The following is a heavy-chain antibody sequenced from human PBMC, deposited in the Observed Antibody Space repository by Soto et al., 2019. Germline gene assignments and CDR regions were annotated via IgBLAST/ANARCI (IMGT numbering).Heavy chain of an antibody. Sequence: EVQLVESGGGLVQPGGSLKLSCAASGFTFSGSAMHWVRQASGKGLEWVGRIRSKANSYATAYAASVKGRFTISRDDSKNTAYLQMNSLKTEDTAVYYCTGYYDSSGYYYGGDYWGQGTLVTVSS. V-gene: IGHV3-73*02. J-gene: IGHJ4*02. CDR2: IRSKANSYAT. D-gene: IGHD3-22*01. CDR3: TGYYDSSGYYYGGDY. CDR1: GFTFSGSA.